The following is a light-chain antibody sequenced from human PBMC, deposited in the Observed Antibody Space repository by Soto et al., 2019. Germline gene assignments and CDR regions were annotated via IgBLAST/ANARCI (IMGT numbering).Light chain of an antibody. CDR1: QSISSW. V-gene: IGKV1-5*01. J-gene: IGKJ1*01. CDR3: QQYNSFTWT. Sequence: DVQMTQSPATLSASVGDRVTITCRASQSISSWLAWYQQKPGKAPKLLIYDASSWESGVPSRFSGSGSGTDFTLTISSLEPDDFATYYCQQYNSFTWTFGQGTKVDIK. CDR2: DAS.